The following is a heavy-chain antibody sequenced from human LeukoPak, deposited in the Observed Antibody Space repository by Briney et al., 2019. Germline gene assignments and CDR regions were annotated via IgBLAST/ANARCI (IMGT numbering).Heavy chain of an antibody. CDR2: INAGNGDT. Sequence: ASVKVSCKSSGYTFTRYAMHWVRQAPGQKLEWMGWINAGNGDTEYSHKLQARVTITRYTSASTASIELSSLRSEDTAVYYCARCGPGSTSCYNKGNIGMDVWGEGTTVTVSS. CDR3: ARCGPGSTSCYNKGNIGMDV. CDR1: GYTFTRYA. D-gene: IGHD2-2*02. J-gene: IGHJ6*04. V-gene: IGHV1-3*01.